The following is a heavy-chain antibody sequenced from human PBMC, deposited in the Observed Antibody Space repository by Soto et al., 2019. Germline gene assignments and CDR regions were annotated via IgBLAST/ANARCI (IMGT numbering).Heavy chain of an antibody. D-gene: IGHD2-8*01. CDR3: ARELAVDADAATDAFDI. CDR2: IKQDGSEK. J-gene: IGHJ3*02. Sequence: GGSLRLSCAASGFTFSSYWMSWVRQAPGKGLEWVANIKQDGSEKYYVDSVKGRFTISRDNAKNSLYLQMNSLRAEDTAVYYCARELAVDADAATDAFDIWGQGTMVTVSS. CDR1: GFTFSSYW. V-gene: IGHV3-7*03.